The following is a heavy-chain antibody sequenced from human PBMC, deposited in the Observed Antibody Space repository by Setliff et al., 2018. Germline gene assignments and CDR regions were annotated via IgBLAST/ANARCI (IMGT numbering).Heavy chain of an antibody. CDR2: IYPDDSDT. CDR3: ASTVAYCDSTACPPAFDI. V-gene: IGHV5-51*01. J-gene: IGHJ3*02. Sequence: GESLKISCKGSGYSFSNYWIGWVRQMPGKGLEWMGIIYPDDSDTRCSPSFQGQVTISADKSISTAYLQWGSLKASDTAMYYCASTVAYCDSTACPPAFDIWGQGTMVTVSS. CDR1: GYSFSNYW. D-gene: IGHD2-21*01.